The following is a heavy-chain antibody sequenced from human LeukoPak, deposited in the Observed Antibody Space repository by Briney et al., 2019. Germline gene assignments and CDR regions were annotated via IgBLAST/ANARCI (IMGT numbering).Heavy chain of an antibody. J-gene: IGHJ4*02. CDR3: AQCPRVDSSCGPLAY. D-gene: IGHD2-15*01. V-gene: IGHV4-39*01. CDR1: GVSISSSSYY. CDR2: IYYSGST. Sequence: SETLSLTCTVSGVSISSSSYYWGWLRQPPGQGLEWIGTIYYSGSTYYKPTLKSRATISLQTSKNQFSLKLNSVTAADTAVYYCAQCPRVDSSCGPLAYWGPGTLVTVSS.